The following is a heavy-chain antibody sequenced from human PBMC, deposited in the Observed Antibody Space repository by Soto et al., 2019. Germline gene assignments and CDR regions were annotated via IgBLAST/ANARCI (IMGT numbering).Heavy chain of an antibody. CDR3: ARVRSGYYPTLHY. Sequence: QVQLVESGGGVVQPGRSLRLSCTASGFTFSSYGMHWVRQAPGKGLEWVAVIWYDGTNEYYADSVKGRFTISRDNSKNTLYLQMNSLRAEDTAVYYCARVRSGYYPTLHYWGQGTLVTVSS. CDR1: GFTFSSYG. D-gene: IGHD3-22*01. V-gene: IGHV3-33*01. J-gene: IGHJ4*02. CDR2: IWYDGTNE.